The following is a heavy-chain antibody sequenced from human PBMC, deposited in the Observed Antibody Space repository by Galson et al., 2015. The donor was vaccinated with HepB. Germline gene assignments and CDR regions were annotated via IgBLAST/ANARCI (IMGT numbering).Heavy chain of an antibody. Sequence: SVKVSCKASGYTFTSYYMHWVRQAPGQGLEWMGIINPSGGSTSYAQKFQGRVTMTRDTSTSTVYMELSSLRSEDTAVYYCAREGGGAFGELLYPIDYWGQGTLVTVSS. J-gene: IGHJ4*02. CDR1: GYTFTSYY. CDR3: AREGGGAFGELLYPIDY. V-gene: IGHV1-46*01. D-gene: IGHD3-10*01. CDR2: INPSGGST.